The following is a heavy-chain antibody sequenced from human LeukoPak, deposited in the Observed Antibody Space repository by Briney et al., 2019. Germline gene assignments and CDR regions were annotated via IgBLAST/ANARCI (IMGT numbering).Heavy chain of an antibody. CDR1: GLNFSDYG. Sequence: GGSLRLSCAASGLNFSDYGLHWVRQAPGKGLEWVAFIRYDGSNKYYADSVKGRFTISRDNSKNTLYLQMNSLRAEDTAVYYCAKTPCSGGSCYNDYWGQGTLVTVSS. D-gene: IGHD2-15*01. CDR2: IRYDGSNK. J-gene: IGHJ4*02. V-gene: IGHV3-30*02. CDR3: AKTPCSGGSCYNDY.